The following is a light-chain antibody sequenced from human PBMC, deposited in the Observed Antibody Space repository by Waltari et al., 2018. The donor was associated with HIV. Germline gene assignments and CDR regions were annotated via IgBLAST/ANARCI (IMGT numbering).Light chain of an antibody. Sequence: QSALTQPRSVSGSPGQSVTISCTGTSSDVGGYNYVSWYQQHPGRAPKLMIHDVSERPSGVPDRFSGSKSDNTASLTISGLQAEDEADYYCCSYAGRYTWVFGGGTKLTVL. CDR1: SSDVGGYNY. V-gene: IGLV2-11*01. J-gene: IGLJ3*02. CDR2: DVS. CDR3: CSYAGRYTWV.